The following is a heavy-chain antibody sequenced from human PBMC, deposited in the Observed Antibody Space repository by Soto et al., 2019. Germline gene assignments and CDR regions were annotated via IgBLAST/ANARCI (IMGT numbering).Heavy chain of an antibody. Sequence: PSETLSLTCTVSGGSFKSGSYYWSWVRQPPGKGLEWIGYVYYTGRTSYSPSLKSRVTISADTSKNQFSLILTSVTAADTAVYYCARDYDYFDNWGQGSLVT. CDR3: ARDYDYFDN. J-gene: IGHJ4*02. V-gene: IGHV4-61*01. D-gene: IGHD3-16*01. CDR1: GGSFKSGSYY. CDR2: VYYTGRT.